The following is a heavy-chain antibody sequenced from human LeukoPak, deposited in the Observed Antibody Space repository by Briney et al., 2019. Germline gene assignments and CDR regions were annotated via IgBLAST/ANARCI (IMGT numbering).Heavy chain of an antibody. V-gene: IGHV3-53*04. CDR2: IYSGGST. Sequence: GGSLRLSCAASGFTVSGNYMSWVRQAPGKGLEWVSVIYSGGSTDYADSVKGRFTISRHNSKNTLYLQMNSVRAEDTAVYYCARAGEGYYYYGMDVWGQGTTVTVSS. J-gene: IGHJ6*02. CDR1: GFTVSGNY. CDR3: ARAGEGYYYYGMDV. D-gene: IGHD3-10*01.